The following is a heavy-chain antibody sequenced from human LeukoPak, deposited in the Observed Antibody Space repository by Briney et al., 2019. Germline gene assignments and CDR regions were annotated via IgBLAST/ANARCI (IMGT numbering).Heavy chain of an antibody. Sequence: GGSLRLSCAASGFTFSSYSMNWVRQAPGKGLEWVSSISSSSSYIYYADSVKGRFTISRDNAKNSLYLQMNSLRAEDTAVYYCARGRGKYYYDSSGYYYPTDYWGQGTLVTVSS. V-gene: IGHV3-21*01. J-gene: IGHJ4*02. CDR3: ARGRGKYYYDSSGYYYPTDY. CDR2: ISSSSSYI. CDR1: GFTFSSYS. D-gene: IGHD3-22*01.